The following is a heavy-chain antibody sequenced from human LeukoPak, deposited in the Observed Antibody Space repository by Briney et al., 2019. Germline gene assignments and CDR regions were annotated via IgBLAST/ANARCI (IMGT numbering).Heavy chain of an antibody. CDR2: IIPIFGTA. V-gene: IGHV1-69*13. J-gene: IGHJ6*02. CDR3: ARGSGYSSSSNYYYGMDV. Sequence: ASVKVSCKASGGTFSSYAISWVRQAPGQGLEWMGGIIPIFGTANYAQKFQGRVTITADESTSTAYMELSSLRSEDTAVYYCARGSGYSSSSNYYYGMDVWGQGTTVIVSS. CDR1: GGTFSSYA. D-gene: IGHD6-6*01.